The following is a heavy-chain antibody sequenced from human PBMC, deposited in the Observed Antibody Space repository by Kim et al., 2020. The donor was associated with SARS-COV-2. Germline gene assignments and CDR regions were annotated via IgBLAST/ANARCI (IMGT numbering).Heavy chain of an antibody. CDR2: INGGNGKT. D-gene: IGHD6-13*01. CDR3: ARLSTSPAGCSFGHNWFGP. J-gene: IGHJ5*02. V-gene: IGHV1-3*01. Sequence: ASVKVSCKASGNTLTSNTFVWVRQAPGQRLEWMGWINGGNGKTEYSQRFQGRITFTRDTSANTAYMDLSSLRSEDTAVYFCARLSTSPAGCSFGHNWFGP. CDR1: GNTLTSNT.